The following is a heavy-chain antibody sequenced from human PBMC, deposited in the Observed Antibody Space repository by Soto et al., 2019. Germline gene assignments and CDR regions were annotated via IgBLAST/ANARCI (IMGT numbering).Heavy chain of an antibody. V-gene: IGHV4-30-4*01. Sequence: VQLQESGPRLVVPSQTLSLTCTVSGGSISGDYYWNWIRQAPGKGLEWIGYVYHTGSTYHNPSLKSRGSISVDTSNNQFSLKLSSVTAADTAVYFCAREPYDITGNRIDSWGQGIPATVSS. J-gene: IGHJ5*01. CDR2: VYHTGST. CDR3: AREPYDITGNRIDS. CDR1: GGSISGDYY. D-gene: IGHD3-22*01.